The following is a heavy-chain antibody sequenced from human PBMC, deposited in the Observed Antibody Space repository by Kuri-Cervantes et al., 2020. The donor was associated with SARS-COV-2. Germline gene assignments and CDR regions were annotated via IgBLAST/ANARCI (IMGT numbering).Heavy chain of an antibody. CDR2: IYYSRST. Sequence: SETLSLTCTVSGGSISSSSYYWGWIRQPPGKGREWTGSIYYSRSTYYNPSLRSRVTISVDTSKTQFSLYLSIVTAADTDVYYCARHDYDFWSGSIGWFDSWGQGTLVTVSS. J-gene: IGHJ5*01. V-gene: IGHV4-39*01. CDR1: GGSISSSSYY. CDR3: ARHDYDFWSGSIGWFDS. D-gene: IGHD3-3*01.